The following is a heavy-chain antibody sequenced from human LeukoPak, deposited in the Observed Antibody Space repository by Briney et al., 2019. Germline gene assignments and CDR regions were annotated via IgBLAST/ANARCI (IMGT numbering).Heavy chain of an antibody. CDR1: GFSFDTYV. J-gene: IGHJ4*02. CDR3: AKGISADGYNFERGADH. D-gene: IGHD5-18*01. CDR2: VSGGNHHT. V-gene: IGHV3-23*01. Sequence: PGASLSLSCAASGFSFDTYVMSWVRQAPGRGLEWVSSVSGGNHHTYYADSVKGRFTISRDNSKSSLFLHMCSLRVEDSAVYYCAKGISADGYNFERGADHWGQGTLVIVSS.